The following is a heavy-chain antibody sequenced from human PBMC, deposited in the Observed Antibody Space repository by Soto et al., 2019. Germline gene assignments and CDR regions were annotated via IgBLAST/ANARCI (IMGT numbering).Heavy chain of an antibody. CDR3: AKDGAYSSSSLYYFDY. V-gene: IGHV3-23*01. D-gene: IGHD6-6*01. Sequence: EVRLLESGGGLVQPGGSLRLSCAASGFTFSSYAMSWVRQAPGKGLEWVSAISGSSGDGTYYADSVKGRVTISRDNTKTTREMQMNTLRAEDTAVYYCAKDGAYSSSSLYYFDYWGQGTLVTVSS. J-gene: IGHJ4*02. CDR2: ISGSSGDGT. CDR1: GFTFSSYA.